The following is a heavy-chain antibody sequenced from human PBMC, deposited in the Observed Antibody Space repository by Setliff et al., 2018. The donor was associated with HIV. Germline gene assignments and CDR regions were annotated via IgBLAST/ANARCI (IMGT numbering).Heavy chain of an antibody. CDR3: ARSPFLPSGYFDD. J-gene: IGHJ4*02. V-gene: IGHV4-39*07. D-gene: IGHD3-3*01. CDR1: GGSISSDNYY. CDR2: IFYTGST. Sequence: SETLSLTCIVSGGSISSDNYYWGWVRQPPGKGLEWIGSIFYTGSTDYNPSLRSRVTISIDTTKNQFYLQMSSVTAADTAVYYCARSPFLPSGYFDDWGQGSLVTVSS.